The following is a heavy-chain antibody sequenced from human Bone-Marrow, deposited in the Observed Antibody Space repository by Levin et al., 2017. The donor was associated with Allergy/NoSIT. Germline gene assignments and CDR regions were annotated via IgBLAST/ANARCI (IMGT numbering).Heavy chain of an antibody. D-gene: IGHD3-9*01. J-gene: IGHJ4*02. CDR2: IHYSGST. CDR3: ARSYYDILTGYYFDY. CDR1: GGSISSDSYY. Sequence: NPSETLSLNCTVSGGSISSDSYYWEWIRQPPGKGLEWIGSIHYSGSTYYNPSLKSRITIFADTSKKQFSLKLSSVTATDTAVYYCARSYYDILTGYYFDYWGQGTLVTVSS. V-gene: IGHV4-39*01.